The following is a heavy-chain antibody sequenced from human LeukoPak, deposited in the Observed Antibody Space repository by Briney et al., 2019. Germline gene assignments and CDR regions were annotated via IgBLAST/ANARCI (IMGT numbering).Heavy chain of an antibody. Sequence: SETLSLTCTVSGYSISSGYYWGWIRQPPGKGLEWIGSIYHSGSTYYNPSLKSRVTISVDTSKNQFSLKLSSVTAADTAVYYCARDQGRVVVNNWFDPWGQGTLVTVSS. D-gene: IGHD3-22*01. V-gene: IGHV4-38-2*02. CDR1: GYSISSGYY. CDR2: IYHSGST. J-gene: IGHJ5*02. CDR3: ARDQGRVVVNNWFDP.